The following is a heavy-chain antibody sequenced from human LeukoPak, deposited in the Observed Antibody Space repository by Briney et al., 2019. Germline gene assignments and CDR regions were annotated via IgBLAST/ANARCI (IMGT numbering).Heavy chain of an antibody. CDR1: GFTFSAYW. CDR3: ARVQGSSGPGIFEY. Sequence: GGSLRLSCAASGFTFSAYWMSWVRQAPGKGLEGVANINQDGSEKYYVDSVKGRFTISKDNARSSLYLQMSSLRVENTAVYYCARVQGSSGPGIFEYWGQGTLVPVSS. V-gene: IGHV3-7*01. J-gene: IGHJ4*02. D-gene: IGHD6-19*01. CDR2: INQDGSEK.